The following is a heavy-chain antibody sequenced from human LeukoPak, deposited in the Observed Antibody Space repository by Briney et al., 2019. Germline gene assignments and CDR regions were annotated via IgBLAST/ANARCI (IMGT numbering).Heavy chain of an antibody. J-gene: IGHJ4*02. CDR2: IKSKTDGGTT. Sequence: GGSLRLSCAASGFTFSNAWMSWVRQAPGKGLEWVGRIKSKTDGGTTDYAAPVKGRFTISRDDSKNTLYLQMNSLKTEVTAVYYCTTEGPRGGYFDYWGQGTLVTVSS. CDR3: TTEGPRGGYFDY. V-gene: IGHV3-15*01. CDR1: GFTFSNAW. D-gene: IGHD3-10*01.